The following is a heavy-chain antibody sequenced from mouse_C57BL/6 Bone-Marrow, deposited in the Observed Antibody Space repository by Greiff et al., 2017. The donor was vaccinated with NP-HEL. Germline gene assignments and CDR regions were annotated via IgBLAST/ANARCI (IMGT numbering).Heavy chain of an antibody. V-gene: IGHV1-59*01. D-gene: IGHD3-1*01. CDR2: IDPSDSYT. Sequence: QVQLQQSGAELVRPGTSVKLSCKASGYTFTSYWMHWVKQRPGQGLEWIGVIDPSDSYTNYNQKFKGKATLTVDTSSSTAYMQLSSLTSEDSAVYYCAREGTGFAYWGQGTLVTVSA. CDR1: GYTFTSYW. CDR3: AREGTGFAY. J-gene: IGHJ3*01.